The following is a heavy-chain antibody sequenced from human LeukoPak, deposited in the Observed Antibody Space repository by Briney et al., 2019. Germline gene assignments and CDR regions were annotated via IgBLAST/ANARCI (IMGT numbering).Heavy chain of an antibody. CDR3: ATGRRDGYSGDWFDP. Sequence: SVKVSCKASGGTFSSYAISWVRQAPGQGLEWMGGIIPIFGTANYAQKFQGRVTITTDESTSTAYMELSSLRSEDTAVYYCATGRRDGYSGDWFDPWGQGTLVTVSS. D-gene: IGHD5-24*01. J-gene: IGHJ5*02. CDR1: GGTFSSYA. CDR2: IIPIFGTA. V-gene: IGHV1-69*05.